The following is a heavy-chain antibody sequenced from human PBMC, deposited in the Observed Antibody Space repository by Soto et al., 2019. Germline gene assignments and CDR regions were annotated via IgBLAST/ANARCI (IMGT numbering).Heavy chain of an antibody. CDR2: IRSKAYGGTT. CDR3: TRYIGHYYYYYMDV. V-gene: IGHV3-49*03. CDR1: GFTFGDYA. Sequence: GGSLRLSCTASGFTFGDYAMSWFRQAPGKGLEWVGFIRSKAYGGTTEYAASVKGRFTISRDDSKSIAYLQMNSLKTEDTAVYYCTRYIGHYYYYYMDVWGKGTTVTVSS. J-gene: IGHJ6*03.